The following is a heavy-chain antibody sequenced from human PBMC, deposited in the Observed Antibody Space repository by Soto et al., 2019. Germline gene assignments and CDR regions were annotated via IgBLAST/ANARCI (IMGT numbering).Heavy chain of an antibody. V-gene: IGHV4-59*08. J-gene: IGHJ5*02. CDR2: IYFGGTT. CDR1: GGSISSYD. CDR3: ARLGAYYPSLAP. Sequence: SETLSLTCTVSGGSISSYDWRWIRQPPRKGLGWGGDIYFGGTTSYNPSLKGRVTIALEASNSQFSLRLTSVTAADTAVYYGARLGAYYPSLAPWGPGTLVTVSS. D-gene: IGHD2-21*01.